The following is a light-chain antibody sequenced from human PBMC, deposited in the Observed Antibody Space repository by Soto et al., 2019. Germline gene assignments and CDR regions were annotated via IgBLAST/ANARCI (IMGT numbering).Light chain of an antibody. CDR1: SGSIASNS. Sequence: NFMLTQPHSVSESPGKTVTISCTGTSGSIASNSVQWYQQRPGSAPTTVIYENNQRPSGVPDRFSGSIDRSSNSASLTISGLQTEDEAEYYCQSYDSNNWVFGGGTKLTVL. CDR2: ENN. J-gene: IGLJ3*02. CDR3: QSYDSNNWV. V-gene: IGLV6-57*02.